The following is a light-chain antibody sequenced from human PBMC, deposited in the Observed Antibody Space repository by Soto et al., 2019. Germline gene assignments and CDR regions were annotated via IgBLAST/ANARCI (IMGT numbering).Light chain of an antibody. Sequence: EILMTQSPSTLSLSPGERAALSCRASQSISGNLAGYQQRPGQAPRRLIFGASGRATGIPERFSGSGSGTDFTLTISRLEPEDFEVYYCQQYGSSSWTFGQGTKVDIK. CDR2: GAS. CDR3: QQYGSSSWT. J-gene: IGKJ1*01. V-gene: IGKV3-20*01. CDR1: QSISGN.